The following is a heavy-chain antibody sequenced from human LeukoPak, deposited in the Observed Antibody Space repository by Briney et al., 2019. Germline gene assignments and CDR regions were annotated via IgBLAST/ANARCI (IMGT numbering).Heavy chain of an antibody. J-gene: IGHJ4*02. Sequence: PGGSLRLSCAASGFTFSIYWVHWVRQAPGKGLVWVSSINSDGSSTGYADSVKGRFTISRDNAKNTLWLQMNTLRAEDTAVYYCASLDSWGQGTPVTVSS. CDR1: GFTFSIYW. V-gene: IGHV3-74*01. CDR3: ASLDS. CDR2: INSDGSST.